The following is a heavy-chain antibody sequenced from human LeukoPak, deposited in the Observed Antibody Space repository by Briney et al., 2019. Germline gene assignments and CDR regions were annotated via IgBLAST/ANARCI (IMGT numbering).Heavy chain of an antibody. Sequence: GGSLRLSCAASGFTFSSYAMSWVRQAPGKGLEWVSAISGSGGSTYYADSVKGRFTISRDNSKNALYLQMNSLRAEDTAVYYCAKVPGPTVTRYFDYWGQGTLVTVSS. CDR3: AKVPGPTVTRYFDY. CDR1: GFTFSSYA. D-gene: IGHD4-17*01. J-gene: IGHJ4*02. V-gene: IGHV3-23*01. CDR2: ISGSGGST.